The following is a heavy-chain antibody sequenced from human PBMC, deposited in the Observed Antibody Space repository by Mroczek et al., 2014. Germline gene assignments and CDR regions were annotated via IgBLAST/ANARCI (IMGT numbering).Heavy chain of an antibody. V-gene: IGHV4-4*07. CDR1: GSSINTFY. J-gene: IGHJ6*03. D-gene: IGHD2-2*01. CDR2: ISAIGSGST. CDR3: ARTRYQLVLRYFYHYMDA. Sequence: QVQLVESGPGLVKSSDTLSLTCTVSGSSINTFYWSWIRQLAGKGLEWIGHISAIGSGSTDYSPSLKSRVTMSIDTSRNQFSLNLRSLTAADTAVYYCARTRYQLVLRYFYHYMDAWGRGTTVTVSS.